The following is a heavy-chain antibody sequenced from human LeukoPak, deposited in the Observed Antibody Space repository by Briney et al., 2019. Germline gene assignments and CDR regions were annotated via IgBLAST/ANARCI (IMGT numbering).Heavy chain of an antibody. Sequence: TSETPSLTCTVSGGSISSYYWSWIRQPPGKGLEWIGYIYHNGNTNYNPSLKSRVTMSVDTSKNQFSLKLSSATAADTAVYYCARESSIAMGTFDYWGQGTLVTVSS. CDR3: ARESSIAMGTFDY. J-gene: IGHJ4*02. CDR2: IYHNGNT. V-gene: IGHV4-59*12. CDR1: GGSISSYY. D-gene: IGHD5-18*01.